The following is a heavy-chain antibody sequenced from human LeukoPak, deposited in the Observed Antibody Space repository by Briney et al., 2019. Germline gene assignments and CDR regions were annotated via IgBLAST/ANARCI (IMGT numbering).Heavy chain of an antibody. J-gene: IGHJ3*02. V-gene: IGHV3-9*03. CDR1: GFTFDDYA. CDR2: ISWNSGSI. CDR3: AKSGVGATIKAFDI. D-gene: IGHD1-26*01. Sequence: PARSLRLSCAASGFTFDDYAMHWVRQAPGKGLEWVSGISWNSGSIVYADSVKGRFTISRDNAKNSLYLQMNSLRAEDMALYYCAKSGVGATIKAFDIWGQGTMVTVSS.